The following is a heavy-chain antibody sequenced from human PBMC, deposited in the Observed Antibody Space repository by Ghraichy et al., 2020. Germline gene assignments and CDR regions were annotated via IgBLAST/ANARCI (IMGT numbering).Heavy chain of an antibody. CDR1: GFTFSSYG. J-gene: IGHJ3*02. CDR2: IWYDGSNK. D-gene: IGHD5-12*01. CDR3: ARDRSGYDPLGAFDI. V-gene: IGHV3-33*01. Sequence: GGSLRLSCAASGFTFSSYGMHWVRQAPGKGLEWVAVIWYDGSNKYYADSVKGRFTISRDNSKNTLYLQMNSLRAEDTAVYYCARDRSGYDPLGAFDIWGQGTMVTVSS.